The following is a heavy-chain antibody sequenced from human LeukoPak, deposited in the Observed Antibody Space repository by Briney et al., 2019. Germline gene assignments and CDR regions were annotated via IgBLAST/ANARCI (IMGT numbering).Heavy chain of an antibody. J-gene: IGHJ6*02. Sequence: ASVKVPCKASGYTFTSYDINWVRQATGQGLEWMGWMNPNSGNTGYAQKFQGRVTMTRNTSISTAYMELSSLRSEDTAVYYCARGRGPGRGYYYYYYGMDVWGQGTTVTVSS. CDR3: ARGRGPGRGYYYYYYGMDV. CDR1: GYTFTSYD. D-gene: IGHD3-10*01. V-gene: IGHV1-8*01. CDR2: MNPNSGNT.